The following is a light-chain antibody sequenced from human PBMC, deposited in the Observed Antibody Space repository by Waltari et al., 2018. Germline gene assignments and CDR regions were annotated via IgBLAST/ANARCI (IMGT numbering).Light chain of an antibody. CDR1: SGSVSTYVH. V-gene: IGLV8-61*01. Sequence: QTVVTQEPSLSGSPGGTVALTCALSSGSVSTYVHAIWYHQSPGQAPRTLVYKADSRSSGVPDRFSGSILGNKAALTITGAQADDESDYYCALYMGSGIWVFGGGTKLTVL. J-gene: IGLJ3*02. CDR2: KAD. CDR3: ALYMGSGIWV.